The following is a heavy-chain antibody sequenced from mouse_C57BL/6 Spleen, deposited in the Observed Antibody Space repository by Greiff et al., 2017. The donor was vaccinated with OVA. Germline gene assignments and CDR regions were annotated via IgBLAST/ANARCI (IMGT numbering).Heavy chain of an antibody. J-gene: IGHJ4*01. V-gene: IGHV1-15*01. CDR1: GYTFTDYE. CDR3: TRRGYGSSPYYAMDY. Sequence: VQLQQSGAELVRPGASVTLSCKASGYTFTDYEMHWVKQTPVHGLEWIGAIDPETGGTAYNQKFKGKAILTADKSSSTAYMELRSLTSEDSAVYYCTRRGYGSSPYYAMDYWGQGTSVTVSS. CDR2: IDPETGGT. D-gene: IGHD1-1*01.